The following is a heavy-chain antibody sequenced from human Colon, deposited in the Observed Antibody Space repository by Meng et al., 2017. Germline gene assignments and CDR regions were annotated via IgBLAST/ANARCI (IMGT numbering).Heavy chain of an antibody. J-gene: IGHJ4*02. CDR3: ARVLFSGSYPSGY. Sequence: QVQLVQSGGGVKNPGASVKVSCKASGYTFTDYYVHWVRQAPGQGLEWMGWVNPNSGGTNYAQKFQGRVTMTRDTSITTAYMELSRLRSDDTAVYYCARVLFSGSYPSGYWGQGTLVTVSS. D-gene: IGHD1-26*01. V-gene: IGHV1-2*02. CDR2: VNPNSGGT. CDR1: GYTFTDYY.